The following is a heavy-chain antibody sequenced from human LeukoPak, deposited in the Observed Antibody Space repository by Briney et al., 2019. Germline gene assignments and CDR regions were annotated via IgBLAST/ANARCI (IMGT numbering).Heavy chain of an antibody. J-gene: IGHJ5*02. Sequence: ASVKVSCKASGYTFTGYYMHWVRQAPGQGLEWMGWINPNSGGTNYAQKFQGRVTMTRDTSISTAYMELSRLRSDDTAVYYCARDGLGYCSSTSCWYNWFDPWGQGTLVTVSS. CDR1: GYTFTGYY. D-gene: IGHD2-2*03. CDR2: INPNSGGT. CDR3: ARDGLGYCSSTSCWYNWFDP. V-gene: IGHV1-2*02.